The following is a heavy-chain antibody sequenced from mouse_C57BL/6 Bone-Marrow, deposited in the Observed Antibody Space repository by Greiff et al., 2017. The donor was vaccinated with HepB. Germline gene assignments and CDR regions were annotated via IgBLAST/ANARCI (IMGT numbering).Heavy chain of an antibody. V-gene: IGHV14-4*01. CDR1: GFNIKDDY. J-gene: IGHJ2*01. Sequence: EVQVVESGAELVRPGASVKLSCTASGFNIKDDYMHWVKQRPEQGLEWIGWIDPENGDTEYASKFQGKATITADTSSNTAYLQLSSLTSEDTAVYCCTPLVPYYFDYWGQGTTLTVSS. CDR2: IDPENGDT. CDR3: TPLVPYYFDY. D-gene: IGHD6-2*01.